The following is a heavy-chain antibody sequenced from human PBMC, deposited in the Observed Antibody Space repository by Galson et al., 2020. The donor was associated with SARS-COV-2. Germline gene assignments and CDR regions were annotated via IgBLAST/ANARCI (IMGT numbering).Heavy chain of an antibody. Sequence: SETLSLTCAVSGTSISSGSYSWNSIRQPPGKGLEWIGYISHSGGTYYNPSLKSRVTISGDRSKNQFSLRLSSVTAADTAVYYCARLHYGEYAPEACDIWGPGTRVTVAS. CDR2: ISHSGGT. J-gene: IGHJ3*02. CDR3: ARLHYGEYAPEACDI. V-gene: IGHV4-30-2*01. CDR1: GTSISSGSYS. D-gene: IGHD4-17*01.